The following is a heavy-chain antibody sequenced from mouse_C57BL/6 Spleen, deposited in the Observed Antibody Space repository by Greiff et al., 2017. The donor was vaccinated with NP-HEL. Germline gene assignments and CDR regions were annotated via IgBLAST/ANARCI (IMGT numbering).Heavy chain of an antibody. Sequence: VQLQQSGAELVRPGTSVKMSCKASGYTFTNYWIGWAKQRPGHGLEWIGDIYPGGGYTNYNEKFKGKATLTADKSSSTAYMQFSSLTSEDSAIYYCASGGNSRGRGAMDYWGQGTAVTVSS. J-gene: IGHJ4*01. V-gene: IGHV1-63*01. CDR2: IYPGGGYT. D-gene: IGHD2-1*01. CDR3: ASGGNSRGRGAMDY. CDR1: GYTFTNYW.